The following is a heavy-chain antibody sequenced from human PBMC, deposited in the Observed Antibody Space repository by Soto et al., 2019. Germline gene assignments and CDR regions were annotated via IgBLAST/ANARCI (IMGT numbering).Heavy chain of an antibody. J-gene: IGHJ5*02. V-gene: IGHV1-69*13. D-gene: IGHD3-22*01. CDR1: GGTFGTYT. Sequence: SVKVSCKSSGGTFGTYTLAWVRQAPGQGLEWVGGIIPIFGTADYPQKFKGRVTITADESTSTAYMELSSLRSEDTAVYYCARSQDSSGYWNSCFDPWGQGTLVTVSS. CDR3: ARSQDSSGYWNSCFDP. CDR2: IIPIFGTA.